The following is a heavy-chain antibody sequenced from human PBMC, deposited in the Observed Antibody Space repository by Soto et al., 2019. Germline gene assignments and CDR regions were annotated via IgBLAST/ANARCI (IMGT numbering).Heavy chain of an antibody. Sequence: PSETLSLTCTVSGGSISSGDYYWSWIRQPPGKGLEWIGYIYYSGSTYYNPSLKSRVTISVDTSKNQFSLKLSSVTAADTAVYYCARVVSVSLADYWGQGTLVTVSS. CDR2: IYYSGST. J-gene: IGHJ4*02. V-gene: IGHV4-30-4*01. D-gene: IGHD2-2*01. CDR1: GGSISSGDYY. CDR3: ARVVSVSLADY.